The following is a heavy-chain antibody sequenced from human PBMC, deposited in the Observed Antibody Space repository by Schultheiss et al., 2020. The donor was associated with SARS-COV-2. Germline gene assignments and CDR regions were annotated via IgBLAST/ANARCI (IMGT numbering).Heavy chain of an antibody. CDR1: GFTFSSYA. Sequence: GGSLRLSCAASGFTFSSYAMHWVRQAPGKGLEWVAVISYDGSNKYHADSVKGRFTISRDNSKNTLYLQMNSLRDEDTAVYYCARVDGGSGTYYYGMDVWGQGTTVTVSS. V-gene: IGHV3-30*04. D-gene: IGHD3-10*01. CDR3: ARVDGGSGTYYYGMDV. J-gene: IGHJ6*02. CDR2: ISYDGSNK.